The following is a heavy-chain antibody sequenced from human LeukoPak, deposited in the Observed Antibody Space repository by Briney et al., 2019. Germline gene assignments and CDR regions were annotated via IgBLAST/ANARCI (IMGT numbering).Heavy chain of an antibody. CDR1: GFTFSSYA. D-gene: IGHD1-14*01. CDR3: ASNPDYGDY. V-gene: IGHV3-30-3*01. CDR2: ISYDGSNK. J-gene: IGHJ4*02. Sequence: GGSLRLSCAASGFTFSSYAMHWVRQAPGKGLEWVAVISYDGSNKYYADSVKGRFTISRDNAKNSLYLQMNSLRAEDTAVYYCASNPDYGDYWGQGTLVTVSS.